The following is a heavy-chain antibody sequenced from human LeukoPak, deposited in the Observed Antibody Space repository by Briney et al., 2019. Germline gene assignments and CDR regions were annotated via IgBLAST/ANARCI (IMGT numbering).Heavy chain of an antibody. V-gene: IGHV4-38-2*02. CDR3: ASMVRGVLRS. D-gene: IGHD3-10*01. CDR2: IYHSGST. CDR1: GYSISSGYY. Sequence: SETLSLTCTVSGYSISSGYYWGWIRQPPGKGLEWIGSIYHSGSTYYNPSLKSRVTFAVETSKNQFSLRLSSVTAADTAVYYCASMVRGVLRSWGQGSLVTVSS. J-gene: IGHJ5*02.